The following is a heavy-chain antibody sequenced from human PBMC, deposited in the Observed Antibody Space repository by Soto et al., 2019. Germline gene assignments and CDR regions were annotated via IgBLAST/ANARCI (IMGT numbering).Heavy chain of an antibody. CDR2: IYYSGST. J-gene: IGHJ5*02. CDR1: GGSINSDDW. D-gene: IGHD6-13*01. Sequence: PSETLALTCAVSGGSINSDDWWSWVRPSPGKGLEWIGYIYYSGSTNNNPSLKSRVTISVDTSKNQFSLKLSSVTAADTAVYYCARQVEDTGYSSSWYYWFDPWGQGTLVTVSS. V-gene: IGHV4-59*08. CDR3: ARQVEDTGYSSSWYYWFDP.